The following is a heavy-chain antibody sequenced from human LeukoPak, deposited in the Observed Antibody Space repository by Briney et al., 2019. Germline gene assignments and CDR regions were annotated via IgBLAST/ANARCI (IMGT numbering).Heavy chain of an antibody. CDR1: GGSISSGSYY. CDR3: ARDRAAYCGGDCYPNWFDP. V-gene: IGHV4-61*02. D-gene: IGHD2-21*02. CDR2: IYTSWST. Sequence: SETLSLTCTVSGGSISSGSYYWSWIRPPAGKGLEWIGRIYTSWSTNYNPSLKSRVTISVDTSKNQFSLKLSSVTAADTAVYYCARDRAAYCGGDCYPNWFDPWGQGTLVTVSS. J-gene: IGHJ5*02.